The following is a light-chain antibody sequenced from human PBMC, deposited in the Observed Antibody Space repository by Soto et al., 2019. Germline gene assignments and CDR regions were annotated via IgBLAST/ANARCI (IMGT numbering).Light chain of an antibody. J-gene: IGLJ1*01. CDR1: YRDVGGYNF. Sequence: QSALTQPASVSGSPGQSITISCTGTYRDVGGYNFVSWYQHHPGKAPKLILYGVTNRPSGVSNRFSGSKSGDTASLPISGLQADDEADYYCSSYSRDSIPVFGTGTKLTVL. V-gene: IGLV2-14*01. CDR2: GVT. CDR3: SSYSRDSIPV.